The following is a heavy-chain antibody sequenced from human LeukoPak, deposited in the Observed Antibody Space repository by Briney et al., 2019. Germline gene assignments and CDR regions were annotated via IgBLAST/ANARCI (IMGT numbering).Heavy chain of an antibody. CDR2: ISDSGTST. V-gene: IGHV3-23*01. CDR3: AKQVCGADCYYYYGMDV. D-gene: IGHD2-21*02. J-gene: IGHJ6*02. Sequence: HPGGSLRLSCAVSGITLSNYGMTWVRQAPGKGLEWVSSISDSGTSTYYAASVKGRFTISRDNSKNTLYLQMNSLRAEDTAVYYCAKQVCGADCYYYYGMDVWGQGTTVTVSS. CDR1: GITLSNYG.